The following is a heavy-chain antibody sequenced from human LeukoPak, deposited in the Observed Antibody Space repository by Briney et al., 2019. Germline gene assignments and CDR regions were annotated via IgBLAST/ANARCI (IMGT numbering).Heavy chain of an antibody. J-gene: IGHJ6*02. CDR3: AREGVPNSMDV. V-gene: IGHV3-7*01. CDR2: INQDGSEK. CDR1: GFTFSRYW. Sequence: GGSLRLSCAVSGFTFSRYWMSWVCQAPGKGLEWVANINQDGSEKYYVDSVKGRFTISRDNAKSSLYLQMNSLRAEDTAVYYCAREGVPNSMDVWGQGTTVTVSS. D-gene: IGHD4/OR15-4a*01.